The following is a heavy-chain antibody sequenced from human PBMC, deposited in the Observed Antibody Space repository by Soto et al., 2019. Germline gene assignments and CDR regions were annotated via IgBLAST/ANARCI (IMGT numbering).Heavy chain of an antibody. V-gene: IGHV4-39*01. CDR3: ARHDSRQQLVSAEFDP. D-gene: IGHD6-13*01. J-gene: IGHJ5*02. Sequence: SETLSLTCTVSGGSISGSSYYWGWIRQPPGKGLEWIGSIYYSGSTYYNPSLKSRVTMSVDTSKNQFSLKLSSVTAADTAMYYCARHDSRQQLVSAEFDPWGQGTLVTVSS. CDR2: IYYSGST. CDR1: GGSISGSSYY.